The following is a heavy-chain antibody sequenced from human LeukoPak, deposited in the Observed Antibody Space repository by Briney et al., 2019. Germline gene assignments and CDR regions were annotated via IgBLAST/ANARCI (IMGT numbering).Heavy chain of an antibody. CDR3: ASRAGKPGNTPWCFDY. D-gene: IGHD1-7*01. CDR2: IKQDGSER. V-gene: IGHV3-7*01. Sequence: GGSLRLSCAASGFTFSNYWMTWVRQAPGKGPEWVANIKQDGSERNYVDSVEGRFTIARDNTKNSLYLQMTSLRGEDTAVYYCASRAGKPGNTPWCFDYWGQGALVTVSS. CDR1: GFTFSNYW. J-gene: IGHJ4*02.